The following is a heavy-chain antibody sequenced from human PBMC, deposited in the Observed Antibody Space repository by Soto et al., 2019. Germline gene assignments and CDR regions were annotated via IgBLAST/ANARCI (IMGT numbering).Heavy chain of an antibody. V-gene: IGHV5-51*01. CDR1: GYDFIGYW. Sequence: GESLKISCKGSGYDFIGYWIGWVRQVPGKGLEWMGITYPRDSDTRYSPSFEGQVTISADESISTTFLQWSSLKASDTAVYYCARHPQTSSWSHFDYWGQGTLVTVSS. CDR3: ARHPQTSSWSHFDY. CDR2: TYPRDSDT. D-gene: IGHD6-13*01. J-gene: IGHJ4*02.